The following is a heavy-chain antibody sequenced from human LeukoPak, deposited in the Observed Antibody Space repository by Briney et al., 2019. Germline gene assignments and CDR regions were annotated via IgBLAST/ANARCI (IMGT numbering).Heavy chain of an antibody. J-gene: IGHJ4*02. V-gene: IGHV3-33*08. CDR2: IWYDGSNK. D-gene: IGHD6-19*01. Sequence: GGSLRLSCEASGFTFSSYAMHWVRQAPGKGLEWVAVIWYDGSNKYYADSVKGRLTISRDNSKNTLYLQMNSLTDEDTAVYYCASPPSSGWPGGWGQGTLVTVSS. CDR1: GFTFSSYA. CDR3: ASPPSSGWPGG.